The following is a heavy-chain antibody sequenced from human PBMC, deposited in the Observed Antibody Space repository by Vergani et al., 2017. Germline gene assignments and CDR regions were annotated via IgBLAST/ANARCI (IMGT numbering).Heavy chain of an antibody. CDR1: GFSLSTSGVG. Sequence: QITLKESGPTLVKPTQTLTLTCTFSGFSLSTSGVGVGRIRQPPGKALEWLALIYWDDDKRYSPSLKSRLTITKDTSKNQVVLTMTNMDPVDTATYYCAHKPYDFWSGYQSNWFDPWGQGTLVTVSS. D-gene: IGHD3-3*01. CDR2: IYWDDDK. V-gene: IGHV2-5*02. CDR3: AHKPYDFWSGYQSNWFDP. J-gene: IGHJ5*02.